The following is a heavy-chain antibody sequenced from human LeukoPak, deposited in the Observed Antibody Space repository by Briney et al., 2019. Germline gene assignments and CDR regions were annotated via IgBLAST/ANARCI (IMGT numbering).Heavy chain of an antibody. J-gene: IGHJ4*02. CDR3: AREGYHGSGSPPSLYFDY. D-gene: IGHD3-10*01. V-gene: IGHV3-30-3*01. Sequence: GGSLRLSCAASGFTFRNYVIHWVRQAPGKGLEWVALTSSDLNVKLYADSVKGRFTISRDNSRSTLYLQMNSLRPEDTAIYYCAREGYHGSGSPPSLYFDYWGQGTLVTVSS. CDR1: GFTFRNYV. CDR2: TSSDLNVK.